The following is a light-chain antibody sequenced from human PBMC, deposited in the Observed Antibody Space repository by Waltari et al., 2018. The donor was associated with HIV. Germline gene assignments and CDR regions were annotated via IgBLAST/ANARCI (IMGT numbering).Light chain of an antibody. J-gene: IGKJ4*01. CDR2: GAS. CDR1: QSISTN. V-gene: IGKV3-15*01. CDR3: QQYNHWPLLT. Sequence: EIVMTQSPATLSVSPGEGATLSCMASQSISTNLAWYQQKHGQAPTLLIFGASFRATGVPARFSVSGSGTEFTLTINSLQSEDFAIYYCQQYNHWPLLTFGGGTRVEI.